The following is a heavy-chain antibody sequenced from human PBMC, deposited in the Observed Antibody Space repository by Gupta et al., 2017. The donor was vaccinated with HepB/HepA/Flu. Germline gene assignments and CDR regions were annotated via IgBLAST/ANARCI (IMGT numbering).Heavy chain of an antibody. CDR1: GFTFSSYG. Sequence: VQLVESGGGVVQPGRSLRLSCAASGFTFSSYGMHWVRQAPGKGLEWVAVRGYDGSNKYYADSAKGRFTISRENSKNTLNLQMNSLRAEDTAVYYCARDRAVRYFDLWGRGTRVTVSA. V-gene: IGHV3-33*01. D-gene: IGHD6-6*01. CDR3: ARDRAVRYFDL. J-gene: IGHJ2*01. CDR2: RGYDGSNK.